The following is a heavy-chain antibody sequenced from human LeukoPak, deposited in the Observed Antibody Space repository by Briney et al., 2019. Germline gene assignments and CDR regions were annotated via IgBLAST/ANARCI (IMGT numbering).Heavy chain of an antibody. J-gene: IGHJ4*02. CDR1: GFTFSIYA. V-gene: IGHV3-30-3*01. CDR3: ARDRGGSGFYYFDY. D-gene: IGHD2-15*01. Sequence: GGSLRLSCAASGFTFSIYAMHWVRQAPGKGLEWVAGISYNGSNEFYSDSVKGRFTITRDNSKNTVFLQMDSLRAEDTGVYHRARDRGGSGFYYFDYWGQGTLVTVSS. CDR2: ISYNGSNE.